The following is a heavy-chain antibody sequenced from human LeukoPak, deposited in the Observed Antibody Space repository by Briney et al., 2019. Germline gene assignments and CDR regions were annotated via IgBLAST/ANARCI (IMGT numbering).Heavy chain of an antibody. CDR1: GFTFSNYA. Sequence: PGDSVRLSCEASGFTFSNYAMYWVRQAPGQGLQWVSSIDASCGATYYADSVKGRFTISTDNSKNTFYLQMNSLRAEDTAVYSCAKGSASGWYGWFAPWGQGTLVTVSS. V-gene: IGHV3-23*01. J-gene: IGHJ5*02. CDR2: IDASCGAT. D-gene: IGHD6-19*01. CDR3: AKGSASGWYGWFAP.